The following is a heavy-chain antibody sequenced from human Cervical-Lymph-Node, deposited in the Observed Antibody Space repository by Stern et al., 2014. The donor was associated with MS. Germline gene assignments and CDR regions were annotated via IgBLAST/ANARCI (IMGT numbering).Heavy chain of an antibody. CDR1: GGSISSSGYY. Sequence: QVQLVQSGPGLVKPSQTLSLTCTVSGGSISSSGYYWSWIRQPADKGLEWIGRIHDSGSTYYNPSLKSRVPISMDTAQNHFPLKLTSVTAADTAVYYCATTRWDLFTWNWFDPWGQGTLVTVSS. CDR2: IHDSGST. CDR3: ATTRWDLFTWNWFDP. D-gene: IGHD1-26*01. V-gene: IGHV4-61*02. J-gene: IGHJ5*02.